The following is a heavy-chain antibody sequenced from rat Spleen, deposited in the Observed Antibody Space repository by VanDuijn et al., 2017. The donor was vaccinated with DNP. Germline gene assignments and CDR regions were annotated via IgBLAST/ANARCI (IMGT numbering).Heavy chain of an antibody. V-gene: IGHV5-25*01. CDR3: VTQGWFAY. Sequence: EVQLVESGGGLVQPGRSLKLSCAASGFTFSKSDMTWVRPAPAKGLEGVACVTTVDGNTYYADSVKGRFTVSRDDSRSTLYLQMDTLRSEDTATYYCVTQGWFAYWGQGTLVTVSS. J-gene: IGHJ3*01. CDR2: VTTVDGNT. CDR1: GFTFSKSD.